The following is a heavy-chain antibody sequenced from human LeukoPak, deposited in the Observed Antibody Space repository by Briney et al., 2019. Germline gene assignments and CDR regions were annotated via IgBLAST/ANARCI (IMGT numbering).Heavy chain of an antibody. J-gene: IGHJ4*02. CDR1: GYTFTSYG. Sequence: GAPVKVSCKASGYTFTSYGISWVRQAPGQGLEWMGWISGYNGNTNYAQRLQGRVTMTTDTSTRTAYMELRSLRSDDTAVFYCARDSNYYDSSGYDYWGQGTLVTVSS. D-gene: IGHD3-22*01. CDR2: ISGYNGNT. CDR3: ARDSNYYDSSGYDY. V-gene: IGHV1-18*01.